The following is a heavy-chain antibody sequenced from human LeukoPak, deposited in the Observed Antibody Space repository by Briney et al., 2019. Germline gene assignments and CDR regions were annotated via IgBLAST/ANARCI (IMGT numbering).Heavy chain of an antibody. V-gene: IGHV3-64D*06. D-gene: IGHD6-13*01. CDR2: ISSNGGST. J-gene: IGHJ4*02. Sequence: QPGGSLRLSCVVSGISFSSHGMHWVRQAPGKGLEYVSAISSNGGSTYYADSVKGRFTISRDNSKNTLYLQMSSLRAEDTAMYYCVKDLYKGDTSTWYYFDYWGQGTLVTVSS. CDR3: VKDLYKGDTSTWYYFDY. CDR1: GISFSSHG.